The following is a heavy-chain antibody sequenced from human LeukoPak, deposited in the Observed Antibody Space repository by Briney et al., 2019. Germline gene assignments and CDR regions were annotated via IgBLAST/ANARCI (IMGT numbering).Heavy chain of an antibody. CDR1: GGTFSSYA. D-gene: IGHD6-25*01. V-gene: IGHV1-69*06. CDR2: IIPIFGTA. CDR3: ARARGPSGSFDL. Sequence: AASVKVSCKASGGTFSSYAISWVRQAPGQGLEWMGGIIPIFGTANYAQKFQGRVTITADKSTSTAYMELSSLRSEDTAVYYCARARGPSGSFDLWGRGTLVTVSS. J-gene: IGHJ2*01.